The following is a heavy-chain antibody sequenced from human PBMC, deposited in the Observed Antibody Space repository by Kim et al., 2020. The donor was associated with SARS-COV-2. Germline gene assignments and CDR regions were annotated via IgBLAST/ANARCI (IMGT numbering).Heavy chain of an antibody. J-gene: IGHJ5*02. D-gene: IGHD2-2*01. V-gene: IGHV4-4*06. Sequence: SRVTLSVDTSKNQFSLKLSSVTAADTAVYYCARTEMVVVPAAISINWFDPWGQGALVTVSS. CDR3: ARTEMVVVPAAISINWFDP.